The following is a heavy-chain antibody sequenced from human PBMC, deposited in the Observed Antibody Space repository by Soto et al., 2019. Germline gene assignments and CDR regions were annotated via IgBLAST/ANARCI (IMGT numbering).Heavy chain of an antibody. CDR3: AKGGGSARDFDY. CDR1: GFTFGNYG. Sequence: GGSLRLSCTGSGFTFGNYGMHWVRQAPGKGLEWAASTSYDGNNKYYADSLKGRFTISRDNSKKMVYLQMTSLGPEDTAVYYCAKGGGSARDFDYWGQGALVTLSS. CDR2: TSYDGNNK. V-gene: IGHV3-30*18. D-gene: IGHD1-26*01. J-gene: IGHJ4*02.